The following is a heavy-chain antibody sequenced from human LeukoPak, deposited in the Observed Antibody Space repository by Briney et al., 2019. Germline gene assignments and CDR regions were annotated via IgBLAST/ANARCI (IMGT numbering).Heavy chain of an antibody. D-gene: IGHD6-13*01. CDR1: GSTSASYS. Sequence: GRSLRPSCAASGSTSASYSMSWVRQAPGNGLEWVSSISSSSSYIYYADSVKGRFTISRDNAKNSLYLQMNSLRAEDTAVYYCARFIAAPYYFDYWGRGTLVTVSS. CDR2: ISSSSSYI. CDR3: ARFIAAPYYFDY. J-gene: IGHJ4*02. V-gene: IGHV3-21*01.